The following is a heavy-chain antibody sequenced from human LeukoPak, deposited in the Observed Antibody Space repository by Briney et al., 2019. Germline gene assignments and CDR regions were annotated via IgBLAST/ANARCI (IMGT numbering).Heavy chain of an antibody. V-gene: IGHV3-53*01. J-gene: IGHJ6*03. CDR1: GFTVSSNY. CDR2: IYSGGST. CDR3: ARVLGYCSGGSCSIKGYYYYMDV. D-gene: IGHD2-15*01. Sequence: GGSLRLSCAASGFTVSSNYMSWVRQAPGKGLEWVSVIYSGGSTYYADSVKGRFTISRDNSKNTLYLQMNSLRAEDTAVYCCARVLGYCSGGSCSIKGYYYYMDVWGKGTTVTVSS.